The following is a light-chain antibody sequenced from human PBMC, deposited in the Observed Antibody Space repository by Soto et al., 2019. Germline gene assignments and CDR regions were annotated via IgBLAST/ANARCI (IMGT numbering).Light chain of an antibody. CDR1: QSVSSY. V-gene: IGKV3-11*01. CDR2: DAS. CDR3: HQRHMWPIT. Sequence: EIVLTQSPATLSLSPGARAPLSWRARQSVSSYLAWYPQHPGQAPRLLIYDASNRATGIPARFSGSGSGTDFTLTISRLDPEDFAVYYCHQRHMWPITFGQGTHWRL. J-gene: IGKJ5*01.